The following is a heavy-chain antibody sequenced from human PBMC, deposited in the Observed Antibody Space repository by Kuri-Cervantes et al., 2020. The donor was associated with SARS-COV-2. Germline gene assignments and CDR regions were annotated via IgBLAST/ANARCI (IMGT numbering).Heavy chain of an antibody. V-gene: IGHV3-48*02. CDR2: ISSSGSTI. CDR1: GCTFSRYS. CDR3: ATGYCSSNSCAPYYYYGMDV. Sequence: GGSLRLSCAASGCTFSRYSMNWVRQAPGKGLEWVSYISSSGSTIYYPDSVKGRFTISRDNAKHSLYLQMNSLRDEDTAVYYGATGYCSSNSCAPYYYYGMDVWGQGTTVTVSS. J-gene: IGHJ6*02. D-gene: IGHD2-2*01.